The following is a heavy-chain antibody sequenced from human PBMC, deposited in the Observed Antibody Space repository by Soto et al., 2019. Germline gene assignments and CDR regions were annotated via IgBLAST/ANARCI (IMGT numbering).Heavy chain of an antibody. J-gene: IGHJ6*03. CDR3: ASNGVYDYYYYMDV. CDR1: GYTFTSYC. Sequence: ASVKVSCKASGYTFTSYCISWVRQALGQGLEWMGWISAYNGNTNYAQKLQGRVTMTTDTSTSTAYMELRSLRSDDTAVYYCASNGVYDYYYYMDVWGKGTTVTV. D-gene: IGHD2-8*01. CDR2: ISAYNGNT. V-gene: IGHV1-18*01.